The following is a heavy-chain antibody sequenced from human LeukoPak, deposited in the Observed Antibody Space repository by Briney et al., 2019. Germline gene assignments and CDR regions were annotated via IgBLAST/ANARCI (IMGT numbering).Heavy chain of an antibody. V-gene: IGHV1-2*02. Sequence: ASVKVSCKASGYTFTGYYMHWVRQAPGQGLEWMGWINPNSGGTNYAQKFQGRVTMTRDTSISTAYMELSRLRSDDTAVYYCARERMVQGVRGDYWGQGTLVTVSS. D-gene: IGHD3-10*01. J-gene: IGHJ4*02. CDR3: ARERMVQGVRGDY. CDR2: INPNSGGT. CDR1: GYTFTGYY.